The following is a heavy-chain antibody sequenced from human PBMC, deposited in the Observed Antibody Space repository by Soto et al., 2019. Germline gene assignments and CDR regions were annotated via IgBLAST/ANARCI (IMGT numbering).Heavy chain of an antibody. CDR1: GGSIRSSNSY. CDR2: IYYSGHN. D-gene: IGHD6-13*01. V-gene: IGHV4-39*01. J-gene: IGHJ2*01. CDR3: ARNVRVAAGSPWYCDL. Sequence: QLQLQESGPGLVKPSETLSLTCTVSGGSIRSSNSYWGWIRQPPGKGLEWIGNIYYSGHNNYNPSLQSRVTISVDTSQYEFSLKLNSFTAADTAVYYCARNVRVAAGSPWYCDLWGRGTLVTVSS.